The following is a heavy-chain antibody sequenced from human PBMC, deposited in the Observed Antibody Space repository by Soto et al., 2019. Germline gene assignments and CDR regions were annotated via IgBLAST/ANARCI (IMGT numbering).Heavy chain of an antibody. CDR3: ARDDAPTAAPAFDY. J-gene: IGHJ4*02. CDR1: GFTFSSFA. V-gene: IGHV3-23*01. Sequence: GGSLGLSCAASGFTFSSFAISGVRQAPEKGLEWVTGISGSGRSTFYADSVKGRFTISRDNSKNTLYLQMNSLRAVDTAVYYCARDDAPTAAPAFDYWGQGALVTVSS. CDR2: ISGSGRST. D-gene: IGHD2-2*01.